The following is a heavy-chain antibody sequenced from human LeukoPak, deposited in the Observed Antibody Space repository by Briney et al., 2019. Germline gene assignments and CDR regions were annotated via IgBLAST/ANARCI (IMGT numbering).Heavy chain of an antibody. CDR2: IKQDGSEK. V-gene: IGHV3-7*03. CDR1: GLTFSSHW. CDR3: ARDRPYRGFGELLLSAIPYYFDY. D-gene: IGHD3-10*01. J-gene: IGHJ4*02. Sequence: GGSLRLSCAASGLTFSSHWMRWVRQAPGKGLEWVANIKQDGSEKYQVDSVKGRFTIPRDNAKTSLYLQMNSLRAEDTAVYYCARDRPYRGFGELLLSAIPYYFDYWGQGTLVTVSS.